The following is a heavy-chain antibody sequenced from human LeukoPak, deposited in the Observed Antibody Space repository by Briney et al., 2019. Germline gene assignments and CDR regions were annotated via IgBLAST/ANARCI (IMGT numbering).Heavy chain of an antibody. Sequence: SQTLSLTCAISGDSVSSNSVAWSWIRPSPSSGLEWLGRTYYRSKWYNDYAVSVKGRMTINPDTSKNQFSLQLNSVTPEDTAVYYCARGYRQTLDYWGQGTLVTVSS. D-gene: IGHD1-14*01. CDR3: ARGYRQTLDY. V-gene: IGHV6-1*01. CDR1: GDSVSSNSVA. J-gene: IGHJ4*02. CDR2: TYYRSKWYN.